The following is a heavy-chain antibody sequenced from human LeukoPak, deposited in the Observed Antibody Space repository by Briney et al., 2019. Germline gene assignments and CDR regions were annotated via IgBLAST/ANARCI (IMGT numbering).Heavy chain of an antibody. J-gene: IGHJ6*03. CDR2: ISGYNGYT. D-gene: IGHD1-1*01. V-gene: IGHV1-18*01. CDR3: ARGAANRYNWNDDNYHYYYLDV. CDR1: GYTFTRYG. Sequence: ASVKVSCKASGYTFTRYGISWVRQAPGQGLEWMGWISGYNGYTKYSQKLQGRVTMTTDTSTSTAYMELRSLRSDDTAVYYCARGAANRYNWNDDNYHYYYLDVWGKGTTVTISS.